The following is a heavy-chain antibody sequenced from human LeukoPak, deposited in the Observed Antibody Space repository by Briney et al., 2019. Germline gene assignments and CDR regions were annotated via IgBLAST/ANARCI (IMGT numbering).Heavy chain of an antibody. CDR2: ISSSSSYI. J-gene: IGHJ2*01. CDR3: ARPYYDILTGTAEYFDL. V-gene: IGHV3-21*01. D-gene: IGHD3-9*01. CDR1: GFTFSSYS. Sequence: PGGSLRLSCAASGFTFSSYSMNWVRQAPGKGLEWLSSISSSSSYIYYADSVKGRFTISRDNAKNSLYLQMNSLRAEDTAVYYCARPYYDILTGTAEYFDLWGRGTLVTVSS.